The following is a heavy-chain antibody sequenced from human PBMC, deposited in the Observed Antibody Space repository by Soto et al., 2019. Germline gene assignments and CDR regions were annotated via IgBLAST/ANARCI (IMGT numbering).Heavy chain of an antibody. CDR1: GFTFRTYT. Sequence: GVSLRLSFAASGFTFRTYTMHWVRQVPGKGLVWVSRIKSDGSDYYADSVKGRFIISRDNAKNTLYLETNSLGDDDTAVYYCVRGRSGKYGYFDSWGQGVLVTVSS. J-gene: IGHJ4*02. CDR2: IKSDGSD. V-gene: IGHV3-74*01. D-gene: IGHD1-26*01. CDR3: VRGRSGKYGYFDS.